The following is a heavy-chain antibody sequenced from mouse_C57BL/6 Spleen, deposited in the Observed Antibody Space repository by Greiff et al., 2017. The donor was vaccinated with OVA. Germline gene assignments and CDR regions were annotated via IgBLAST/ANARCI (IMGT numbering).Heavy chain of an antibody. J-gene: IGHJ2*01. CDR3: ARSHDGYYFDY. Sequence: VQLQQPGAELVKPGASVKLSCKASGYTFTSYWMHWVKQRPGQGLEWIGMIHPNSGSTNYNEKFKSKATLTVDKSSSTAYMQLSSLTSEDSAVYYCARSHDGYYFDYWGQGTTLTVSS. V-gene: IGHV1-64*01. CDR2: IHPNSGST. D-gene: IGHD2-3*01. CDR1: GYTFTSYW.